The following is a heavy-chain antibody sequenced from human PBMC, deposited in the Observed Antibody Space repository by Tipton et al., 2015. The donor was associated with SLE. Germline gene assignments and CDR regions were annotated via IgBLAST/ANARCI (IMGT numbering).Heavy chain of an antibody. CDR3: ARGGNSRSWTDASDI. D-gene: IGHD6-13*01. Sequence: SLRLSCAASGFTFSSYAMHWVRQAPGKGLVWVAVISYDGSNKYYADSVKGRFTISRDNSKNTLYLQMNSLRAEDTAVYYCARGGNSRSWTDASDIWSQGTLVTVSS. V-gene: IGHV3-30*04. CDR1: GFTFSSYA. CDR2: ISYDGSNK. J-gene: IGHJ3*02.